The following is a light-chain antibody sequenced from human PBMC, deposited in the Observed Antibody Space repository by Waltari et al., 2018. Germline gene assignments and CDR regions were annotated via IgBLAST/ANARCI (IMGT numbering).Light chain of an antibody. CDR1: QSVSSN. J-gene: IGKJ3*01. V-gene: IGKV3-15*01. Sequence: EIVMTQSPATLSVSPGERATLSCRASQSVSSNLAWYQQKPGQAPRLLMYGASTRATGIPARCSGSGSGTEFTLTISSLQSEDFAVYYCQQYNNWPRPFGPGTKVDIK. CDR3: QQYNNWPRP. CDR2: GAS.